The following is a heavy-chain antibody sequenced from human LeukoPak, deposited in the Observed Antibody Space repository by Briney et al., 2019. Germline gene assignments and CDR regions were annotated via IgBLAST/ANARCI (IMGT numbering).Heavy chain of an antibody. Sequence: SETLSLTCTVSGGSISSSSYYWGWIRQPPGKGLEWIGSIYYSGGTYNNPSLKSRVTISVDTSKNQFSLKLSSVTAADTAVYYCARAIFGVVTPSWFDPWGQGTLVTVSS. CDR2: IYYSGGT. V-gene: IGHV4-39*07. D-gene: IGHD3-3*01. CDR3: ARAIFGVVTPSWFDP. J-gene: IGHJ5*02. CDR1: GGSISSSSYY.